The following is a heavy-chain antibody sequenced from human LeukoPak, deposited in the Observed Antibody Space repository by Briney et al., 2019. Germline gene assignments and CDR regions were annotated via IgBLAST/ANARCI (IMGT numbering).Heavy chain of an antibody. J-gene: IGHJ4*02. CDR1: GYIFTSYW. CDR3: ARCPSPKYYFDY. Sequence: GESLKISCKGSGYIFTSYWIGWVRQMPGKGLEWMGIIYPGDSDTRYSLSFQGQVTISADKSISTAYLKSSSLKASDTAMYYCARCPSPKYYFDYWGQGTLVTVSS. V-gene: IGHV5-51*01. CDR2: IYPGDSDT.